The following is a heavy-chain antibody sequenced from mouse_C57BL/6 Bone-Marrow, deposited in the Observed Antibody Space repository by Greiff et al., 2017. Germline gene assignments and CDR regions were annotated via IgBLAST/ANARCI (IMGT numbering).Heavy chain of an antibody. V-gene: IGHV2-9-1*01. D-gene: IGHD2-4*01. CDR2: IWTGGGT. Sequence: VKLVESGPGLVAPSQSLSIPCTVSGFSLTSYAISWVRQPPGKGLEWLGVIWTGGGTNYNSALKSRLSISKYNSESQVFLKMNSLQTDDTARYCWARRGDYEGFAYWGQGTLVTVSA. CDR3: ARRGDYEGFAY. CDR1: GFSLTSYA. J-gene: IGHJ3*01.